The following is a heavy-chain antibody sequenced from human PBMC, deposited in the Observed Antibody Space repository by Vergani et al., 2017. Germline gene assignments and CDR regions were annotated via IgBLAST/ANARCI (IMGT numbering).Heavy chain of an antibody. CDR3: ARDGAGTIDFYY. Sequence: EVQLVESGGTLVQPGGSLRLACEASGFNVSSKYMSWVRQVPGTGLEWVAFIWSKPYGGTTEYAASVKGRFTISRDDSKSIAYLQMSSLKAEDTAVYFCARDGAGTIDFYYWGPGILVTVSS. V-gene: IGHV3-71*01. CDR2: IWSKPYGGTT. CDR1: GFNVSSKY. D-gene: IGHD1-26*01. J-gene: IGHJ4*02.